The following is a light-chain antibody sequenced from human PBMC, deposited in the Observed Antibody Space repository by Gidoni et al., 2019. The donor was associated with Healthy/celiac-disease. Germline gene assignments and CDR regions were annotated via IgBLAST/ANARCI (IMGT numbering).Light chain of an antibody. CDR1: SRDVGDYNF. CDR2: EVI. CDR3: SSYTNSCALFL. V-gene: IGLV2-14*01. J-gene: IGLJ1*01. Sequence: QSARTQPASVSGSTGQSITLSCTGSSRDVGDYNFVSWYQNHPGKAPKLMIFEVIQRPSGVSHRFSGSKSGNTASLSISGLQAEDEADYYCSSYTNSCALFLFGAGTEVTVL.